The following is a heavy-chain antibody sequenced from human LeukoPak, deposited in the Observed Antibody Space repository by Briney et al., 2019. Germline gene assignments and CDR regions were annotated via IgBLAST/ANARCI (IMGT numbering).Heavy chain of an antibody. Sequence: PGGSLRLSCAASGFTFTTYWMSWVRQAPGKGLEWVANIKQDGSEKYYVDSVKGRFTISRDNAKNSLYLQMNSLRAEDTAVYFCAKEGRLTGTFFDYWGQGTLVTVSS. CDR2: IKQDGSEK. CDR1: GFTFTTYW. J-gene: IGHJ4*02. D-gene: IGHD1-7*01. V-gene: IGHV3-7*01. CDR3: AKEGRLTGTFFDY.